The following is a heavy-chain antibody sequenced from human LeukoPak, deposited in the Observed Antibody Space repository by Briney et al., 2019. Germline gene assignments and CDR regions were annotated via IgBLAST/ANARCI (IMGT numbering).Heavy chain of an antibody. CDR2: IGSRGSPI. J-gene: IGHJ3*01. Sequence: GGSLRLSCAASGFAFSDYYMTWVRQAPGKGLECVSYIGSRGSPIYYADSLKGRFTISTDNAKNSLYLQMNSLRAEDTAVYYCARVGTGWGAFDFWGQGTMVTVSS. V-gene: IGHV3-11*04. CDR3: ARVGTGWGAFDF. CDR1: GFAFSDYY. D-gene: IGHD6-19*01.